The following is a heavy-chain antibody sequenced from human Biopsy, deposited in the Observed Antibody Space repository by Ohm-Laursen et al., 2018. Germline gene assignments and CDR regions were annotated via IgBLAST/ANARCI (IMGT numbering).Heavy chain of an antibody. V-gene: IGHV4-59*01. CDR3: ARTPRDSFWSGSYKRGLWFDP. CDR2: VYNGGIT. CDR1: GGSMTGYE. D-gene: IGHD3-3*01. J-gene: IGHJ5*02. Sequence: SQTLSLTCSVSGGSMTGYEWTWIRQTPGKGLEWIGHVYNGGITNYNPSLKSRVTISKDTSKNQFSLQLSSVTAADTAVYYCARTPRDSFWSGSYKRGLWFDPWGQGTLVTVSS.